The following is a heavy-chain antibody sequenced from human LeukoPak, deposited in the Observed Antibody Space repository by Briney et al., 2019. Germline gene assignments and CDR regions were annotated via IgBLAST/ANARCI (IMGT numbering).Heavy chain of an antibody. V-gene: IGHV4-39*01. CDR2: VYYSGST. CDR3: ARASFNVVFGNWFDP. J-gene: IGHJ5*02. CDR1: SGFIGSSSNY. D-gene: IGHD2-8*01. Sequence: SETLSLTCTVSSGFIGSSSNYWGWIRQAPGKGLEWIGNVYYSGSTFYNPSLKSRVTISVDTSKNQFSLKLRSVTAADTAIYYCARASFNVVFGNWFDPWGQGTLVTVSS.